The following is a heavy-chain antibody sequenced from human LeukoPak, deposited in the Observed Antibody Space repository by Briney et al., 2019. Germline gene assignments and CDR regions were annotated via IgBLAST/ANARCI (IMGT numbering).Heavy chain of an antibody. Sequence: GLRLVNPSGTLSLTCTVSGASISSYYWGWIRQPPGKGLEWIGSIYYSGSTYYNPSLKSRVTISVDTSKNQFSLKLSSVTAADTAVYYCARHVGYSSSWYDYWGQGTLVTVSS. CDR2: IYYSGST. CDR1: GASISSYY. V-gene: IGHV4-39*01. J-gene: IGHJ4*02. D-gene: IGHD6-13*01. CDR3: ARHVGYSSSWYDY.